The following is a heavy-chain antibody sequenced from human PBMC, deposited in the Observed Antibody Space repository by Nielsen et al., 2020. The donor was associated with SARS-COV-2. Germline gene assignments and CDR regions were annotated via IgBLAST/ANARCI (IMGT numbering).Heavy chain of an antibody. Sequence: ASVKVSCKAYGYTFSRNHVHWVRQAPGQGLEWMGIINPSGGSTSYAQKFQGRVTLTRDTSTSTVYMELSSLRSEDTAVYYCATSTPLVRSAWFDPWGQGTLVTVSS. J-gene: IGHJ5*02. CDR2: INPSGGST. CDR3: ATSTPLVRSAWFDP. CDR1: GYTFSRNH. V-gene: IGHV1-46*01. D-gene: IGHD3-3*01.